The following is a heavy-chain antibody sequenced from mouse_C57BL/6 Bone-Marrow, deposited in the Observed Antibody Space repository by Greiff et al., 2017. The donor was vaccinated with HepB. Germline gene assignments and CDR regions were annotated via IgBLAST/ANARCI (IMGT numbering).Heavy chain of an antibody. CDR3: ATTVVAPHFAY. CDR2: INPNNGGT. V-gene: IGHV1-18*01. Sequence: VQLQQSGPELVKPGASVKIPCKASGYTFTDYNMDWVKQSHGNSLEWIGDINPNNGGTIYNQKFKGKATLTVDKSSSTAYMELRSLTSEDTAVYYCATTVVAPHFAYWGQGTLVTVSA. D-gene: IGHD1-1*01. J-gene: IGHJ3*01. CDR1: GYTFTDYN.